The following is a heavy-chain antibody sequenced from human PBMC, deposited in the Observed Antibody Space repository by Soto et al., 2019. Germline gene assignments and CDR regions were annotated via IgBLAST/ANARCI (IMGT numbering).Heavy chain of an antibody. J-gene: IGHJ6*02. V-gene: IGHV1-8*01. Sequence: ASVKVSCKASGYTFTSYDINWVRQATGQGLEWMGWMNPNSGNTGYAQKFQGRVTMTRNTSISTAYMELSSLRSEDTAVYYCARVDTSLPAAIYEYYYYGMDVWGQGTTVTVSS. CDR1: GYTFTSYD. CDR3: ARVDTSLPAAIYEYYYYGMDV. CDR2: MNPNSGNT. D-gene: IGHD2-2*02.